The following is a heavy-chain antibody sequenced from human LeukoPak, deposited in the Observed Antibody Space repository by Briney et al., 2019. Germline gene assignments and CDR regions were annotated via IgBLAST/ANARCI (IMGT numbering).Heavy chain of an antibody. CDR3: AKDPDYDILTGSVWGIDY. CDR2: IRYDGSNK. CDR1: GFTFSSYG. V-gene: IGHV3-30*02. Sequence: YPGGSLRLSCAASGFTFSSYGMHWVRQAPGKGLEWVAFIRYDGSNKYYADSVKGRFTISRDNSKNTLYLQMNSLRAEDTAVYYCAKDPDYDILTGSVWGIDYWGQGTLVTVSS. J-gene: IGHJ4*02. D-gene: IGHD3-9*01.